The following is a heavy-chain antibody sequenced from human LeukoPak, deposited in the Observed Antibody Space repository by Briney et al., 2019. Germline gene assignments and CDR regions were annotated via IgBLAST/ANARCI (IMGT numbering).Heavy chain of an antibody. V-gene: IGHV3-21*01. CDR2: ISSSSSYI. Sequence: PGGSLRLSCAASGFTFSSYSMNWVRQAPGKGLEWVSSISSSSSYIYYADSVKGRFTISRDNAKNSLYLQMNSLRAEDTAVYYCARDDCSGGSCYRNDYWGQGTLVTVSS. CDR1: GFTFSSYS. J-gene: IGHJ4*02. D-gene: IGHD2-15*01. CDR3: ARDDCSGGSCYRNDY.